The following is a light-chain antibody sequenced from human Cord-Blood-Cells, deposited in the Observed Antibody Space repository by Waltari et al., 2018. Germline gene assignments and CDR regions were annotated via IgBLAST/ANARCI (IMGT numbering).Light chain of an antibody. CDR3: NYRDSSGKHWV. J-gene: IGLJ3*02. V-gene: IGLV3-19*01. Sequence: SSELTQDPAVSVALGQTVRITCQGDSLRSYYASWYQQKPGQAPVRVIYGENNRPSGIPDGFSGSSSGNTASLTITGAQAEDEADYYCNYRDSSGKHWVFGGGTKLTVL. CDR1: SLRSYY. CDR2: GEN.